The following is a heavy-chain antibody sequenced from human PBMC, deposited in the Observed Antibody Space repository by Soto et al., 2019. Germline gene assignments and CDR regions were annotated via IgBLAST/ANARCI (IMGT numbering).Heavy chain of an antibody. V-gene: IGHV4-39*01. CDR3: ARLPVLPWFWELSGYFEY. D-gene: IGHD3-10*01. Sequence: LTCTVSGGSISSSSYYWGWIRQPPGKGLEWIGSIYYSGSTYYNPSLKSRVTISVDTSKNQFSLKLSSVTAADTAVYYCARLPVLPWFWELSGYFEYWGQGTLVTVSS. CDR1: GGSISSSSYY. CDR2: IYYSGST. J-gene: IGHJ4*02.